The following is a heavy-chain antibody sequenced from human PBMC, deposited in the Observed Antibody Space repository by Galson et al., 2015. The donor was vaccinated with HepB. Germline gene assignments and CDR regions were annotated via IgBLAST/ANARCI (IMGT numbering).Heavy chain of an antibody. V-gene: IGHV3-74*01. J-gene: IGHJ4*02. Sequence: SLRLSCAASGFTFSNYWMHWVRQVPGKGLVWVSRIKSDGSGATYADSVKGRFIISRDNAKNTLHVQMNSLRAEDTAVYFCARGLVKYSGSYYRVLDYWGQGTLVTVSS. CDR3: ARGLVKYSGSYYRVLDY. CDR2: IKSDGSGA. D-gene: IGHD1-26*01. CDR1: GFTFSNYW.